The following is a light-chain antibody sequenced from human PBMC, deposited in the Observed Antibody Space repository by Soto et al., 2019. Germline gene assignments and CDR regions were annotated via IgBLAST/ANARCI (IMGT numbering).Light chain of an antibody. CDR1: QTVSRNN. Sequence: EIVLTQSRGGLFCSPGERSTLSCRASQTVSRNNLVRYQQRPGQPPRLLIYGASSRATGIPDRFSGSGSGTDFSLTISRLEPEDFAVYYCQQHGDAPITFGQGTRMEIK. CDR2: GAS. CDR3: QQHGDAPIT. V-gene: IGKV3-20*01. J-gene: IGKJ5*01.